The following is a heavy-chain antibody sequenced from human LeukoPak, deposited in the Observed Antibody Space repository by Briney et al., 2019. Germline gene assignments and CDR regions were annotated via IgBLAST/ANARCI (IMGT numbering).Heavy chain of an antibody. D-gene: IGHD3-22*01. J-gene: IGHJ1*01. CDR2: INPNSGGT. Sequence: RASVKVSCKASGYXFTGYYIHWVRQAPGQGLEWMGWINPNSGGTNYAQKSQGRVTMTRDTSISTAYMELSRLRSDDTAVYYCARDGVGYYDSSGYYYFQHWGQGTLVTVSS. CDR1: GYXFTGYY. V-gene: IGHV1-2*02. CDR3: ARDGVGYYDSSGYYYFQH.